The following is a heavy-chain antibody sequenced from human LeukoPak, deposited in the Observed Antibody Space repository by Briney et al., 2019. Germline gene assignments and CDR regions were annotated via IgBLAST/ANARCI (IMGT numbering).Heavy chain of an antibody. CDR2: MNPNSGNT. D-gene: IGHD6-13*01. J-gene: IGHJ4*02. V-gene: IGHV1-8*01. CDR1: GYTFTSYD. CDR3: ASALKRGSAGTLIDY. Sequence: ASVKVSCKASGYTFTSYDINWVRQATGQGLEWMGWMNPNSGNTGYAQKFRDRVTMTRNTSISTAYMELSSLESEDTAVYYCASALKRGSAGTLIDYWGQGTLVTVSS.